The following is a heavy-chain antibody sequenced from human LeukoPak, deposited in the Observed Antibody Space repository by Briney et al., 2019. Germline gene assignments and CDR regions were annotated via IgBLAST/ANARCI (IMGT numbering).Heavy chain of an antibody. V-gene: IGHV3-30*02. Sequence: GGSLRLSCAASGFTFSSYGMHWVRQAPGKGLEWVAFIRYDGSNKYYADSVKGRFTISRDNSKNTLYLQMNSLRAEDTAVYYCATLPTTRSSGWEIDYWGQGTLVTVSS. D-gene: IGHD6-19*01. CDR2: IRYDGSNK. J-gene: IGHJ4*02. CDR1: GFTFSSYG. CDR3: ATLPTTRSSGWEIDY.